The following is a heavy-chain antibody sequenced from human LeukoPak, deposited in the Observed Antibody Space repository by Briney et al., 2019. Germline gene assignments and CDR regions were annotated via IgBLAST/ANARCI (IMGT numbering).Heavy chain of an antibody. J-gene: IGHJ6*04. Sequence: GSLRLPCAASGFTFSSYAMHWVRQAPGKGLEWVAVISYDGSNKYYADSVKGRFTISRDNSKNTLYLQMNSLRAEDTAVYYCARDYMVRGVSGMDVWGKGTTVTVSS. CDR1: GFTFSSYA. CDR2: ISYDGSNK. D-gene: IGHD3-10*01. V-gene: IGHV3-30*04. CDR3: ARDYMVRGVSGMDV.